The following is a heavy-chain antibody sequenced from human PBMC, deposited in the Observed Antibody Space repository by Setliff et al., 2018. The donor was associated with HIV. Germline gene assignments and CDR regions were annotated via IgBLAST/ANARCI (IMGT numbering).Heavy chain of an antibody. V-gene: IGHV3-15*05. J-gene: IGHJ2*01. D-gene: IGHD3-9*01. CDR3: VGHYYDPLTGYYVWFFDV. CDR1: GFTFSNAW. Sequence: WGSLRLSCAASGFTFSNAWMSWVRQAAGKGLEWVGRIKSKSDGGTTSYAAPVKDRCTISRDDSRNTLYLQMNSMKSDDTATYYCVGHYYDPLTGYYVWFFDVWGRGTLVTVSS. CDR2: IKSKSDGGTT.